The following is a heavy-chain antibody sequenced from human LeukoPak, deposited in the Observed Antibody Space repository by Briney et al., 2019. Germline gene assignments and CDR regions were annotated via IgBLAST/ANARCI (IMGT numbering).Heavy chain of an antibody. Sequence: SQTLSLTCTVSGGSISSGSYYWSWIRQPAGKGLEWIGRIYTSGSTNYNPSLKSRVTISVDTSKNQFSLKLSSVTAADTAVYYCARDRGTLGFDPWGQGTLVTVSS. CDR3: ARDRGTLGFDP. V-gene: IGHV4-61*02. J-gene: IGHJ5*02. CDR1: GGSISSGSYY. D-gene: IGHD3-10*01. CDR2: IYTSGST.